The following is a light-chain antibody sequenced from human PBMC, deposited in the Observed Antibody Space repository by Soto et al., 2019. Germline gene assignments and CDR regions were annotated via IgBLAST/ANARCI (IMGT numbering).Light chain of an antibody. CDR3: QQYYSYPPVT. CDR1: QGISSY. V-gene: IGKV1-8*01. J-gene: IGKJ4*01. CDR2: AAS. Sequence: AIRMTQSPSSLSASTGARVTITCRASQGISSYLAWYQQKPGKAPKLLIYAASTLQSGVPSRFSGSGSGTDFTLTISCLQSEDFATYYCQQYYSYPPVTFGGGTKVEIK.